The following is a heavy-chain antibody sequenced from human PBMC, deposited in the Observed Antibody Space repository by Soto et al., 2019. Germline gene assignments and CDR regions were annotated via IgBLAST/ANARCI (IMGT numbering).Heavy chain of an antibody. CDR2: IYYSGST. D-gene: IGHD3-22*01. J-gene: IGHJ4*02. V-gene: IGHV4-30-4*01. Sequence: PSETLSLTCTVSGGSISSGDYYWSWIRQPPGKGLEWIGYIYYSGSTYYNPSLKSRVTISVDTSKNQFSLKLSSVTAADTAVYYCARDSRITMVVITNEYYFDYWGQGTLVTVSS. CDR3: ARDSRITMVVITNEYYFDY. CDR1: GGSISSGDYY.